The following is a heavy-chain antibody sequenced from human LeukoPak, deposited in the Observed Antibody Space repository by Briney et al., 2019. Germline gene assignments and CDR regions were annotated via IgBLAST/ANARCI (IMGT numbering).Heavy chain of an antibody. J-gene: IGHJ5*02. CDR3: ARGLWNRPNNWFDP. D-gene: IGHD1/OR15-1a*01. V-gene: IGHV1-18*04. Sequence: GASVKVSCKASGYTFTDYYMHWVRQAPGQGLEWMGWISAYNGNTNYAQKLQGRVTMTTDTSTSTAYMELRSLRSDDTAVYYCARGLWNRPNNWFDPWGQGTLVTVSS. CDR2: ISAYNGNT. CDR1: GYTFTDYY.